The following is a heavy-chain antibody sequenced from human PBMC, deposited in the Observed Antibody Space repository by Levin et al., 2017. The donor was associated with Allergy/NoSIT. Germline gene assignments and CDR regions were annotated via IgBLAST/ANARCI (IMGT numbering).Heavy chain of an antibody. CDR3: ARDPTGFEHAIVSYGMDV. D-gene: IGHD2-21*01. CDR2: INPKNGVT. Sequence: GESLKISCKASGYTFTDYYIHWVRQAPGQGPEWMGWINPKNGVTKYAQKFQARVTMTRDTSSRTAYMDLSRLTSDDTAVYYCARDPTGFEHAIVSYGMDVWGQGTTVTVSS. J-gene: IGHJ6*02. CDR1: GYTFTDYY. V-gene: IGHV1-2*02.